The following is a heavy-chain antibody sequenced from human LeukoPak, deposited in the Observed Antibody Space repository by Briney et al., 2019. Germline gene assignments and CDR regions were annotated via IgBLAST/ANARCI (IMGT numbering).Heavy chain of an antibody. D-gene: IGHD5-24*01. CDR2: INLSGGST. CDR1: GYTFITYY. CDR3: ARDRPNRDGYNRPYYYYYGMDV. V-gene: IGHV1-46*01. Sequence: ASVKVSCKASGYTFITYYMQWVRQAPGQGLEWMGIINLSGGSTSYAQKFQGRVTMTRDTSTSTVYMELSSLRSEDTAVYYCARDRPNRDGYNRPYYYYYGMDVWGQGTTVTVSS. J-gene: IGHJ6*02.